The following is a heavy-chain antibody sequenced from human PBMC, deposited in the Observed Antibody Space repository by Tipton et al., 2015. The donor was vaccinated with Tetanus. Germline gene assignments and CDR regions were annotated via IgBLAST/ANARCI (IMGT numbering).Heavy chain of an antibody. D-gene: IGHD3-22*01. J-gene: IGHJ3*02. Sequence: SLRLSCAASGFTFSSYGMHWVRQAPGKGLEWVAVIWYDGSNKYYADSVKGRFTISRDNSKNTLYLQMNSLRAEDTAVYYCARDSGIVTHDALDIWGQGTMVTVSS. V-gene: IGHV3-33*01. CDR3: ARDSGIVTHDALDI. CDR1: GFTFSSYG. CDR2: IWYDGSNK.